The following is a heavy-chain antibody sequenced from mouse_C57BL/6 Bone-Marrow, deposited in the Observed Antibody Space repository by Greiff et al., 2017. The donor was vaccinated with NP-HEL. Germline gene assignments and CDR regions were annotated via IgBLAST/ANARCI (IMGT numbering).Heavy chain of an antibody. J-gene: IGHJ1*03. Sequence: VQLQQSGPELVKPGASVKIPCKASGYTFTDYNMDWVKQSHGKSLEWIGDINPNNGGTIYNQKFKGKATLTVDKSSSTAYMELRSLTSEDTAVYYCARERGRYWYFDVGGTGTGATVSS. V-gene: IGHV1-18*01. CDR1: GYTFTDYN. CDR3: ARERGRYWYFDV. CDR2: INPNNGGT.